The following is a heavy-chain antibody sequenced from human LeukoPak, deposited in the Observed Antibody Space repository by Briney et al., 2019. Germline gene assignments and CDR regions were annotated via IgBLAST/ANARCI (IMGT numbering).Heavy chain of an antibody. CDR2: ICAYNGNT. V-gene: IGHV1-18*01. CDR3: ARDLGLPRQTYYYGSGKVESYYYGMDV. D-gene: IGHD3-10*01. CDR1: GYTINSYG. Sequence: GASVNVSCKASGYTINSYGISWVRQAPGQGLEWMGWICAYNGNTNYAQKLQGRVTMTTDTSTSTAYMELRSLRSDDTAVYYCARDLGLPRQTYYYGSGKVESYYYGMDVWGQGTTVTVSS. J-gene: IGHJ6*02.